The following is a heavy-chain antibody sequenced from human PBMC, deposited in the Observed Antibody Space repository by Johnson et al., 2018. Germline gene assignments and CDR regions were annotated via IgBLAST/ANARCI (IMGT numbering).Heavy chain of an antibody. Sequence: QVQLVESGAEVKKPGSSVKVSCKASGGTFSSYAISWVRQAPGQGLEWMGGIIPIFGTTNYAQKFQGRVTITADKSTSTAYMELSSLRSEDTAVYYCASNYGSGNYYYMDVWGKGTTVTVSS. CDR3: ASNYGSGNYYYMDV. CDR1: GGTFSSYA. J-gene: IGHJ6*03. CDR2: IIPIFGTT. D-gene: IGHD3-10*01. V-gene: IGHV1-69*06.